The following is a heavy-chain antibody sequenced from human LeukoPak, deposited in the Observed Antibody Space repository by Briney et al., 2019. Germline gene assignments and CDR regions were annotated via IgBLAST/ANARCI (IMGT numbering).Heavy chain of an antibody. CDR2: IYYSGDT. J-gene: IGHJ5*02. D-gene: IGHD4/OR15-4a*01. CDR3: VRGPYGASISKWFDP. CDR1: RGSISGYS. Sequence: SQTLSLTCTVSRGSISGYSWSWIRQSPGGGLEWIGYIYYSGDTAYNPSLRSRVTMSVDTSKNQFSLQLRSMTTADTAVYYCVRGPYGASISKWFDPWGQGTQVTVSS. V-gene: IGHV4-59*01.